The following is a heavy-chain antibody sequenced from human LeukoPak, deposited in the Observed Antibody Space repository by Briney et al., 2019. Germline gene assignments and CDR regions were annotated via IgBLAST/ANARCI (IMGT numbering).Heavy chain of an antibody. D-gene: IGHD3-22*01. CDR3: AKAGRGYYDSSGYYLY. V-gene: IGHV3-23*01. CDR2: ISGSGGST. J-gene: IGHJ4*02. Sequence: GGSLRLSCAASGFTFSSYAMSWVRQAPGKGLEWVSAISGSGGSTYYADSVKGRFTISRDNSKNTLYLQMNSLRAEDTAVYYCAKAGRGYYDSSGYYLYWGQGTLVTVSS. CDR1: GFTFSSYA.